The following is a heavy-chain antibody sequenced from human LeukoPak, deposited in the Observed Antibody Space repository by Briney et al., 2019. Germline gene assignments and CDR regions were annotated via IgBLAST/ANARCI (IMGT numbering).Heavy chain of an antibody. J-gene: IGHJ4*02. V-gene: IGHV3-23*01. Sequence: GGSLRLSCAASGFTFSSYAMSWVRQPPGKGLGWVSLISGSGGSTYYADSVKGRFTISRDNSKNTLYLHMNSLRAEDTAVYYCAKGHRYSGSYHFDYWGQGTLVTVSS. CDR3: AKGHRYSGSYHFDY. CDR1: GFTFSSYA. D-gene: IGHD1-26*01. CDR2: ISGSGGST.